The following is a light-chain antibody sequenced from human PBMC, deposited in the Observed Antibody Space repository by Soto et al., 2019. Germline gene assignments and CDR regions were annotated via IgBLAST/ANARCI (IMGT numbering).Light chain of an antibody. J-gene: IGKJ1*01. CDR2: GAS. CDR3: QQYHSWPA. V-gene: IGKV3D-7*01. Sequence: EVVLTQSPATLSLSPGEGATLSCRVSQSISSSYLSWYQQRPGQAPRLLIYGASTRATGIPARFSGSGRGSGTDFTLTISSLQPEDFAVYYCQQYHSWPAFGQGTKVEIK. CDR1: QSISSSY.